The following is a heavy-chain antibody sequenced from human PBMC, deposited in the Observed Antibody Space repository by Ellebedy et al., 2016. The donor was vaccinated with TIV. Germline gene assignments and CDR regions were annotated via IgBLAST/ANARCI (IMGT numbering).Heavy chain of an antibody. J-gene: IGHJ6*03. V-gene: IGHV1-24*01. D-gene: IGHD2-2*01. Sequence: ASVKVSXXVSRYTLTELSMHWVRQAPGKGLEWMGGFDPEDGETIYAQKFQGRVTMTEDTSTDTAYMELSSLRSEDTAVYYCATDSRLYYYYYYMDVWGKGTTVTGAS. CDR2: FDPEDGET. CDR3: ATDSRLYYYYYYMDV. CDR1: RYTLTELS.